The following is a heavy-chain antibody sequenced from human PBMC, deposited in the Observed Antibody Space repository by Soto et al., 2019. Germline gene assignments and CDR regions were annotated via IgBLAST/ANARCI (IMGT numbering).Heavy chain of an antibody. J-gene: IGHJ6*02. CDR2: LYHSGST. CDR3: ARDRVSSSWYADYYYYGMDV. V-gene: IGHV4-4*02. D-gene: IGHD6-13*01. CDR1: VGSISSSNW. Sequence: QVQLQESGPGLVKPSGTLSLTCAVSVGSISSSNWWSWVRQPPGKGLEWIGELYHSGSTNYNPSLKSRVTISVDKSKNQFSLRLSSVSAADTAVYYCARDRVSSSWYADYYYYGMDVWGQGTTVTVSS.